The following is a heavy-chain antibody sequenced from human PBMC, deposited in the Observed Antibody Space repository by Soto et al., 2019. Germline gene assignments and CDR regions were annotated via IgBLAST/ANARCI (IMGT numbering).Heavy chain of an antibody. V-gene: IGHV4-30-2*01. CDR1: GGSISSGCYS. J-gene: IGHJ4*02. Sequence: SETLSLTCAVSGGSISSGCYSWSWIRQPPGKGLEWIGYIYHSGSTYYNPSLKSRVTISVDRSKNQFSLKLSSVTAADTAVYYCASSHAGAHITAAVHWGQGTLVTVSS. D-gene: IGHD6-13*01. CDR3: ASSHAGAHITAAVH. CDR2: IYHSGST.